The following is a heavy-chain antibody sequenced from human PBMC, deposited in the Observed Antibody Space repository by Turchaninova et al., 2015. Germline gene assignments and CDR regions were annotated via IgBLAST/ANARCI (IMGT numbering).Heavy chain of an antibody. Sequence: VQFVVARSQPCRSRPTSCEAPGFPLSSNLDWVRQAPGEGLKVVSTIASDGSIKYYADSVKGRFTISRDNSKNTMYLEMNNLRGEDTAVYYCAKQTSVATSGLDVWGQGTTVTVSS. J-gene: IGHJ6*02. CDR3: AKQTSVATSGLDV. CDR1: GFPLSSN. CDR2: IASDGSIK. V-gene: IGHV3-30*18. D-gene: IGHD6-19*01.